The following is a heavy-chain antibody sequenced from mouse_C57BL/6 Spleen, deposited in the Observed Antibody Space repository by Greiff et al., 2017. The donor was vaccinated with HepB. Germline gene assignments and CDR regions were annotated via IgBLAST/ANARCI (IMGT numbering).Heavy chain of an antibody. CDR1: GFSLTSYA. V-gene: IGHV2-9-1*01. Sequence: VQLQESGPGLVAPSQSLSITCTVSGFSLTSYAISWVRQPPGKGLEWLGVIWTGGGTNYNSALKSRLSISKDNSKSQVFLKMNSLQTDDTARYYCARNGGSSYHYYFDYWGQGTTLTVSS. CDR2: IWTGGGT. CDR3: ARNGGSSYHYYFDY. J-gene: IGHJ2*01. D-gene: IGHD1-1*01.